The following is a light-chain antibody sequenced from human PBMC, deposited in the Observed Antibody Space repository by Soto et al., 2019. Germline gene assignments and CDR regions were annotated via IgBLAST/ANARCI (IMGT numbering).Light chain of an antibody. V-gene: IGLV2-14*01. CDR2: DVS. CDR3: ISYTICSTLV. Sequence: QSALTQPASVSGSPGQSITISCTETSRDVGGYNYVSWYQQHPGKAPKLMIYDVSNRPSGVSNRVSGCQSGNTASRTISGVQVEDEADCYSISYTICSTLVFAGGTKLTVL. CDR1: SRDVGGYNY. J-gene: IGLJ2*01.